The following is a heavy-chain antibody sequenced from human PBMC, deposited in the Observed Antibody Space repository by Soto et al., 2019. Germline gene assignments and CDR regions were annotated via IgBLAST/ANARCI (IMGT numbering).Heavy chain of an antibody. D-gene: IGHD3-3*01. CDR2: ISYDGSNK. CDR3: GRDGSITIFGVVYYGMDV. J-gene: IGHJ6*02. Sequence: QVQLVESGGGVVQPGRSLRLSCAASGFTFSSYAMHWVRQAPGKGLEWVAVISYDGSNKYYADSVKGRFTISRDNSKNTRYLQMNSLRAEDTAVYYCGRDGSITIFGVVYYGMDVWGQGTTVTVSS. V-gene: IGHV3-30-3*01. CDR1: GFTFSSYA.